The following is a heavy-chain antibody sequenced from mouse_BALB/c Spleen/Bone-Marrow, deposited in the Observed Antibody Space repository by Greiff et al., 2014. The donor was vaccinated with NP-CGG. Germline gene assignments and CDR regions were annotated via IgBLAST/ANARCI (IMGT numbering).Heavy chain of an antibody. V-gene: IGHV1S81*02. J-gene: IGHJ1*01. CDR3: ASGPWYFDV. CDR2: ISPTNGST. CDR1: GYTFTSYW. D-gene: IGHD3-1*01. Sequence: QVQLQQSGAELVRPGVSVKLSCKASGYTFTSYWMHWIKQRPEQGLERIGEISPTNGSTNYNEEFKTKATLTVDKSSSTAYMQLSSLTSEDSAVYYCASGPWYFDVWGAGTTVTVSS.